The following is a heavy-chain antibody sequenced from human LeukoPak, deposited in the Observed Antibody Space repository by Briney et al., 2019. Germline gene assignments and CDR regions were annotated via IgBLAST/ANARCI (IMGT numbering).Heavy chain of an antibody. CDR2: IIPILGIA. CDR1: GGTFSSYA. V-gene: IGHV1-69*04. Sequence: SVKVSCKASGGTFSSYAISWVRQAPGQGREWMGRIIPILGIANYAQKFQGRVTITADKSTSTAYMELSSLRSEDTAVYYCARGPAAGTGSWGQGTLVTVSS. D-gene: IGHD6-13*01. J-gene: IGHJ5*02. CDR3: ARGPAAGTGS.